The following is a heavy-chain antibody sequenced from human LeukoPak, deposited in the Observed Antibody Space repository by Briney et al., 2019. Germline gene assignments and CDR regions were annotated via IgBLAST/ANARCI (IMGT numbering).Heavy chain of an antibody. J-gene: IGHJ4*02. V-gene: IGHV3-7*01. Sequence: GGSLRLSCAASGFTFSTYWMSWVRQAPGKGLEWVANIKQDGSEKYYVDSVKGRFTISRDNAKNSLYLQMSSLRADDTAVYYCARDLPTGSDYFVYWGQGTLVTVSS. CDR1: GFTFSTYW. CDR3: ARDLPTGSDYFVY. D-gene: IGHD6-6*01. CDR2: IKQDGSEK.